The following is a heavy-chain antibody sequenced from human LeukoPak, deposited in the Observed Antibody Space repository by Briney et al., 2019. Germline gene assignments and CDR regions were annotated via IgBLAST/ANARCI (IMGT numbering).Heavy chain of an antibody. D-gene: IGHD6-13*01. V-gene: IGHV1-2*02. Sequence: ASVKVSCKASGYTFTGYYMHWVRQAPGQGLEWMRWINPNSGGTNYAQKFQGRVTMTRDTSISTAYMELSRLRSDDTAVYYCARSIAAAGHFDYWGQGTLVTVSS. CDR1: GYTFTGYY. CDR3: ARSIAAAGHFDY. J-gene: IGHJ4*02. CDR2: INPNSGGT.